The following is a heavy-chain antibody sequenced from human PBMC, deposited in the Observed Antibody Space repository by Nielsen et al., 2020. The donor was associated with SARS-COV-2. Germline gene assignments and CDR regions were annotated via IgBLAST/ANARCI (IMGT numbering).Heavy chain of an antibody. CDR2: IYYSGST. V-gene: IGHV4-59*12. CDR3: ARVDSGSYNVYMIY. D-gene: IGHD1-26*01. CDR1: GGSISTYY. Sequence: SETLSLTCTVSGGSISTYYWNWIRQPPGKGLEWIGSIYYSGSTYYNPSLKSRVTISVDTSKNQFSLKLSSVTAADTAVYYCARVDSGSYNVYMIYWGQGTLVTVSS. J-gene: IGHJ4*02.